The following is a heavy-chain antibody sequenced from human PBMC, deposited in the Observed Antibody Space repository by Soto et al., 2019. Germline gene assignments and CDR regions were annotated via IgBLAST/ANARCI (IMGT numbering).Heavy chain of an antibody. J-gene: IGHJ5*02. Sequence: QVQLVQSGAEVKKPGASVKVSCKASGYTFTSYDINWVRQATGQGLEWMGWMNPNSGNTGYAQKFQGRVTMTRNTSISPAYMELSRLRSEATAVYYCARGRVLVPAATGWFDPWGQGTLVTVSS. V-gene: IGHV1-8*01. CDR1: GYTFTSYD. D-gene: IGHD2-2*01. CDR2: MNPNSGNT. CDR3: ARGRVLVPAATGWFDP.